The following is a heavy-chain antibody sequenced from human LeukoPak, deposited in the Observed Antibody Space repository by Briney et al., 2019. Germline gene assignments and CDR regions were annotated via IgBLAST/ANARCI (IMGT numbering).Heavy chain of an antibody. Sequence: GGSLRLSCVASGFTFSSYSMHWVRQAPGKGLEWVSSISSSSSYIYYADSVKGRFTISRDNAKNSLYLQMNSLRAEDTAVYYCARDEKLLWFGELTYYYGMDVWGQGTTVTVSS. CDR2: ISSSSSYI. CDR1: GFTFSSYS. CDR3: ARDEKLLWFGELTYYYGMDV. J-gene: IGHJ6*02. V-gene: IGHV3-21*01. D-gene: IGHD3-10*01.